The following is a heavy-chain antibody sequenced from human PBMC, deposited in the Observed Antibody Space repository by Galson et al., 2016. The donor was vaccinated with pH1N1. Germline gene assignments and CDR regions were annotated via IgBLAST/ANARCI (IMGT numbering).Heavy chain of an antibody. CDR1: GNTFNGYH. CDR3: ARERGYCSETNCYGLDV. D-gene: IGHD6-19*01. CDR2: INPITGGT. V-gene: IGHV1-2*02. Sequence: SVKVSCKASGNTFNGYHVHWVRQAPGQGLEWLGEINPITGGTNLAPKFQVRVTLTRDMSISTVYMDLSRMRSDDTAVYYCARERGYCSETNCYGLDVWGQGTMVTVSS. J-gene: IGHJ6*02.